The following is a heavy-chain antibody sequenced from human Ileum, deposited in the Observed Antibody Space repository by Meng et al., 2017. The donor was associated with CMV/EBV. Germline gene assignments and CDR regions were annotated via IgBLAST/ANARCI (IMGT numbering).Heavy chain of an antibody. D-gene: IGHD3-3*02. CDR1: GLMFSDTW. CDR3: ASDAYFCIRD. Sequence: GESLKISCAASGLMFSDTWMNWVRQAPGKGLEWVGRVKSKKDGGTTDFAAPVKGRFTISRDDSTGTVYLQMNNLKAEDTAVYYCASDAYFCIRDWGQATLVTVSS. V-gene: IGHV3-15*01. CDR2: VKSKKDGGTT. J-gene: IGHJ4*02.